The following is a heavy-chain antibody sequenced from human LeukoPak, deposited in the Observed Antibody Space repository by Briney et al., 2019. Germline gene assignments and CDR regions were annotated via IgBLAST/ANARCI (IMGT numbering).Heavy chain of an antibody. D-gene: IGHD1-26*01. CDR2: LNPNSGGT. V-gene: IGHV1-2*02. CDR1: GYSFTGYY. J-gene: IGHJ4*02. Sequence: ASVKVSCKTSGYSFTGYYIHWVRQAPGQGLEWMGWLNPNSGGTNYAQQFQGRVTMTRDTSISTAYMKLSRLRSDDTAVYYCARSSWELLPVFDSWGQGTLVTVSS. CDR3: ARSSWELLPVFDS.